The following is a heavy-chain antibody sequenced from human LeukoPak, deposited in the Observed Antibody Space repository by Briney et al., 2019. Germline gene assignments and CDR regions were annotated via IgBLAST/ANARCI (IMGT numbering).Heavy chain of an antibody. CDR2: ISFDGRNK. J-gene: IGHJ5*02. V-gene: IGHV3-30-3*01. CDR3: ARAVRYYYDSSGYYNNWFDP. Sequence: GGSLRLSCAASGFTFSSYAMHWVRQAPGKGLEWVAVISFDGRNKYYADSVKGRFIISRDNSKNTLYLQMYSLRAEDTAVYYCARAVRYYYDSSGYYNNWFDPWGQGTLVTVSS. D-gene: IGHD3-22*01. CDR1: GFTFSSYA.